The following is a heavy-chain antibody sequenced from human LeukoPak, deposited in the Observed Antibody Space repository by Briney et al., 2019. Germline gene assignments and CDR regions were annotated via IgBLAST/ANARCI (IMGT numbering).Heavy chain of an antibody. V-gene: IGHV3-23*01. J-gene: IGHJ4*02. CDR1: GFTFSSYA. CDR2: ISGSGGST. D-gene: IGHD3-10*02. Sequence: GGSLRLSCAASGFTFSSYAMSWVRQAPGKGLEWVSAISGSGGSTYYADSVKGRFTISGDNSKDTLYLQMNSLRAEDTAVYYCAKRPVRGVYFDYWGQGTLVTVSS. CDR3: AKRPVRGVYFDY.